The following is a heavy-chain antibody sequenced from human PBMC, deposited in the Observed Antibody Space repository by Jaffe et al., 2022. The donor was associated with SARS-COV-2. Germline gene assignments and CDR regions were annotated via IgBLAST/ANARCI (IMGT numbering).Heavy chain of an antibody. J-gene: IGHJ4*02. V-gene: IGHV4-39*01. D-gene: IGHD5-18*01. CDR3: ARGNTDTAMALDY. CDR1: GGSISSSSYY. CDR2: IYYSGST. Sequence: QLQLQESGPGLVKPSETLSLTCTVSGGSISSSSYYWGWIRQPPGKGLEWIGSIYYSGSTYYNPSLKSRVTISVDTSKNQFSLKLSSVTAADTAVYYCARGNTDTAMALDYWGQGTLVTVSS.